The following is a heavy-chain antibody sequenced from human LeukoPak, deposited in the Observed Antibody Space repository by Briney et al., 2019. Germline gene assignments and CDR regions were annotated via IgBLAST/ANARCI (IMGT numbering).Heavy chain of an antibody. CDR2: ISYDGSNK. Sequence: GRSLRLSCAASGFTFSSYAMHWARQAPGKGLEWVAVISYDGSNKYYADSVKGRFTISRDNSKNTLYLQMNSLRAEDTAVYYCAREHDYGDYGTFDYWGQGTLVTVSS. CDR1: GFTFSSYA. D-gene: IGHD4-17*01. CDR3: AREHDYGDYGTFDY. J-gene: IGHJ4*02. V-gene: IGHV3-30*04.